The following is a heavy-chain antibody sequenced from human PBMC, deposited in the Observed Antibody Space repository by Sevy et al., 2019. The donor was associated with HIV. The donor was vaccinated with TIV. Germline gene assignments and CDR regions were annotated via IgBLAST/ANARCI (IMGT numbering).Heavy chain of an antibody. D-gene: IGHD6-19*01. J-gene: IGHJ6*03. CDR3: ARDQNSSGWTYYYYMDV. CDR1: GYTFTSYG. CDR2: ISAYNGNT. V-gene: IGHV1-18*01. Sequence: ASVKVSCKASGYTFTSYGISWVRQAPGQGLEWMGWISAYNGNTNYAQKLQGRVTMTTDTSTSTAYMELRSLRSDDTAVYYCARDQNSSGWTYYYYMDVWGKGTTVTVS.